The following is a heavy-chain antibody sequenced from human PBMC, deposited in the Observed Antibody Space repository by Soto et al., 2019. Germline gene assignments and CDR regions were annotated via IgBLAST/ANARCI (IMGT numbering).Heavy chain of an antibody. V-gene: IGHV3-23*01. D-gene: IGHD2-15*01. Sequence: EVQLFESGGGLVEPGESLRLSCAASGFIFKDFAMSWVRQAPGKGLEWVSTITTSDDITYSADSVRGRFTISRDNSANTLFLQMGSMGGDDTASYYCTKRVSSGYLDPSTGYSTPDHWGQGTLVSVSS. CDR2: ITTSDDIT. CDR1: GFIFKDFA. CDR3: TKRVSSGYLDPSTGYSTPDH. J-gene: IGHJ5*02.